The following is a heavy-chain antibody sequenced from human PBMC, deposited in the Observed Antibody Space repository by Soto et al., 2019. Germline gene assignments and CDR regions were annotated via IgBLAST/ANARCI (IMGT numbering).Heavy chain of an antibody. Sequence: QVQLQESGPGLVKPSQTLSLTCTVIGGSIRSPNYYWSWIRQHPGKGLEWIGNIYYNGSTNYTPPLKSRAVISSDTSKNQFALKLNSATAADTAVYYCARDAPLWFGELSHWGQGTLVTVSS. CDR1: GGSIRSPNYY. CDR2: IYYNGST. V-gene: IGHV4-31*03. CDR3: ARDAPLWFGELSH. D-gene: IGHD3-10*01. J-gene: IGHJ4*02.